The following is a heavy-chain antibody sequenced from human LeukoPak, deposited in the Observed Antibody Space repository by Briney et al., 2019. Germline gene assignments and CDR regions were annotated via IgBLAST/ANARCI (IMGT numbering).Heavy chain of an antibody. D-gene: IGHD6-19*01. J-gene: IGHJ4*02. V-gene: IGHV3-53*01. CDR3: ARGLYSSGWYAY. CDR2: IYSGGST. CDR1: GFTVSSNY. Sequence: GGSLRLSCAASGFTVSSNYMSWVRQAPGKGLEWVSVIYSGGSTYYADSVKGRFTISRDNSKNTLYLQMNSLKAEDTAVYYCARGLYSSGWYAYWGQGTLVTVSS.